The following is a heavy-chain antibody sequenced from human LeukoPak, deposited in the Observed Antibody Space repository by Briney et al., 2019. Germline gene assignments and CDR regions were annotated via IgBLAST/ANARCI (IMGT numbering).Heavy chain of an antibody. J-gene: IGHJ4*02. Sequence: ASVRVSCTASGYSFTNYGISWVRQAPGQGLEWVAWLKTDSGNTNYAQTFQGRVTITTDTSTSTVFMEMRRLRSDDTAAYFCARDRDTGYDCGYWGRRTLVPVSS. D-gene: IGHD5-12*01. CDR3: ARDRDTGYDCGY. CDR1: GYSFTNYG. CDR2: LKTDSGNT. V-gene: IGHV1-18*01.